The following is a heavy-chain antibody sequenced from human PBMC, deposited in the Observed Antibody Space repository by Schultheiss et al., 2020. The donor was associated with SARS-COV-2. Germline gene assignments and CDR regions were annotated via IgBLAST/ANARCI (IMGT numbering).Heavy chain of an antibody. J-gene: IGHJ6*03. V-gene: IGHV4-39*01. CDR2: IYYSGST. D-gene: IGHD6-6*01. CDR1: GGSISSSSYY. Sequence: SQTLSLTCTVSGGSISSSSYYWGWIRQPPGKGLEWIGSIYYSGSTYYNPSLKSRVTISVDTSKNQFSLKLSSVTAADTAVYYCASYSSSRNYYYMDVWGKGTTVTVSS. CDR3: ASYSSSRNYYYMDV.